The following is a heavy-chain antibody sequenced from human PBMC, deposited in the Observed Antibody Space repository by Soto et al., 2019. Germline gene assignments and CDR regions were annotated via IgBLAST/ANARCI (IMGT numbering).Heavy chain of an antibody. CDR3: AKIGYFLPGHFDNDGFAP. Sequence: PSETLSLTCTVSGGSISSGSYYWGWIRQPPGKGLEWIGSIYYSGSTYYNPSLQRRVTISLDTAKNQFSLKLSSVTAADTAVYYCAKIGYFLPGHFDNDGFAPWGQGTLVTVSA. D-gene: IGHD3-9*01. V-gene: IGHV4-39*01. J-gene: IGHJ5*02. CDR1: GGSISSGSYY. CDR2: IYYSGST.